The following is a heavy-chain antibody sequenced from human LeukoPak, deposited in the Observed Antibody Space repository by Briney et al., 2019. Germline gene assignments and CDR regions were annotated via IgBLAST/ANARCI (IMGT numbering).Heavy chain of an antibody. CDR1: GFTVSSNY. J-gene: IGHJ4*02. Sequence: GGSLRLSCAASGFTVSSNYMSWVRQAPGKGLEWVSLIYSDAGTYYADSVKGRFTISRDNSKNTLYFQMNSLRADDTALYYCAKGSNWGSSYHFDYWGQGTLVTVSS. CDR3: AKGSNWGSSYHFDY. V-gene: IGHV3-66*01. CDR2: IYSDAGT. D-gene: IGHD7-27*01.